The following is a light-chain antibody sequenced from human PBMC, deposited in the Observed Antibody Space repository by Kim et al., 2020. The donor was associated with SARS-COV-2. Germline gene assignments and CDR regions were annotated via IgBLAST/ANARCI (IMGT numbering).Light chain of an antibody. CDR2: EDS. V-gene: IGLV3-10*01. J-gene: IGLJ1*01. CDR3: YSTDSSGNHYV. CDR1: ALAKKY. Sequence: SPGQTARITCSGDALAKKYAYWYQQKSGQAPVLVIYEDSKRPSGIPERFSGSSSGTMATLTISGAQVEDEADYYCYSTDSSGNHYVFGTGTKVTVL.